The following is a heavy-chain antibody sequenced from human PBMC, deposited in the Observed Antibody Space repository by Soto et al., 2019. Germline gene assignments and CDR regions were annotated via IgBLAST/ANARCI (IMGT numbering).Heavy chain of an antibody. J-gene: IGHJ4*02. V-gene: IGHV3-11*01. CDR3: ARDSHYSGYDYGNY. CDR2: MSSGGSTI. CDR1: GFTFSDYY. Sequence: PGGSLRLSCAASGFTFSDYYMSWIRQAPGKGLEWVSYMSSGGSTIYYADSVKGRFTISRDNAKNSLYLQMNSLRAEDTAVYYCARDSHYSGYDYGNYWGQGTLVTVSS. D-gene: IGHD5-12*01.